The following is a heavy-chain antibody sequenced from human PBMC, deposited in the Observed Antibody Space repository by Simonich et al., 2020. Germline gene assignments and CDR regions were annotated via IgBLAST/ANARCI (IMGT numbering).Heavy chain of an antibody. J-gene: IGHJ6*03. CDR2: IKQDGSEK. CDR3: ARDGLGTAYYYYMDV. V-gene: IGHV3-7*01. CDR1: GFTFSSYW. D-gene: IGHD7-27*01. Sequence: EVQLVESGGGLVQPGGSLRLSCAASGFTFSSYWMSWVRQAPGKGLEWVANIKQDGSEKYYVDLVKGRFTISRDNAKNSLYLQMNSLRAEDTAVYYCARDGLGTAYYYYMDVWGKGTTVTVSS.